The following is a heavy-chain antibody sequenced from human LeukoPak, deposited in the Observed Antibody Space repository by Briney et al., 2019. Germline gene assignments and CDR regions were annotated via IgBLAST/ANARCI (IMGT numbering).Heavy chain of an antibody. D-gene: IGHD3-22*01. Sequence: GGSLRLSCAASGFTFSTYWMHWVRQAPGKGLVWVSRIKSDGSATTYADSVKGRFTISRDNSKNTLYLQMNSLRAEDTAVYYCAKDESSGYYYFDHWGQGTLVTVSS. V-gene: IGHV3-74*03. J-gene: IGHJ4*02. CDR3: AKDESSGYYYFDH. CDR1: GFTFSTYW. CDR2: IKSDGSAT.